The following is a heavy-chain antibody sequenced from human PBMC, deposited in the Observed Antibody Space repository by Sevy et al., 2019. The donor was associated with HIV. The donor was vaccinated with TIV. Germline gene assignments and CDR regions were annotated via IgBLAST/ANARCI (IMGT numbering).Heavy chain of an antibody. D-gene: IGHD4-17*01. V-gene: IGHV3-48*03. CDR2: ISNSGSDI. CDR1: GFTFSSYE. J-gene: IGHJ4*02. CDR3: ARDLHPSATTVEHFDY. Sequence: GGSLRLSCVASGFTFSSYEMNWVRQAPGKGLEWVSYISNSGSDIHYSDSLRGRITISRDNAKNSLFLQMKSLRAEDTAVYYCARDLHPSATTVEHFDYWGQGTLVTVSS.